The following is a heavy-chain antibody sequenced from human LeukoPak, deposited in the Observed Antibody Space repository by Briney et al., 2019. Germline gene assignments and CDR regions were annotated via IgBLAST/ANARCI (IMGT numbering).Heavy chain of an antibody. V-gene: IGHV4-39*01. CDR1: GGSISSGNHF. J-gene: IGHJ4*02. Sequence: PSETLSLTCTVSGGSISSGNHFWGCIRQPPGKGLEWIGIIYYSGRTYFNPSLKSRVTISVDTSKNQFSLKLSSVTAADTAVYYCARRAYSSSSFGYWGQGTLVTVSS. CDR3: ARRAYSSSSFGY. CDR2: IYYSGRT. D-gene: IGHD6-6*01.